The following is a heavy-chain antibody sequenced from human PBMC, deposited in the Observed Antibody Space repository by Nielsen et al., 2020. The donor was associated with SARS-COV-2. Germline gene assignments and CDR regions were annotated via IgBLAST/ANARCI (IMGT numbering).Heavy chain of an antibody. V-gene: IGHV3-30*18. CDR2: ISYDGSNK. D-gene: IGHD6-19*01. CDR1: GFTFSSYG. CDR3: AKDGSGWPYYYYGMDV. J-gene: IGHJ6*02. Sequence: GESLKISCAASGFTFSSYGMHWVRQAPGKGLERVAVISYDGSNKYYADSVKGRFTISRDNSKNTLYLQMNSLSAEDTAVYYCAKDGSGWPYYYYGMDVWGQGTTVTVSS.